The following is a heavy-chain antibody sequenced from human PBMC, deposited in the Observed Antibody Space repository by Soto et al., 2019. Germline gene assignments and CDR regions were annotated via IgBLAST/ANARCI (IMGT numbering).Heavy chain of an antibody. Sequence: QVQLVQSGAEVKKPGASVKVSCKASHYTFTRYGISWVRQAPGQGLEWMGWISAYNGNTNYAQKFQGRVTLTTDTSTTTSYMERRSVRVDDTAVYYCAIDYGDYDLRDSGMDVLGQGTTVTVSS. CDR1: HYTFTRYG. D-gene: IGHD4-17*01. CDR2: ISAYNGNT. V-gene: IGHV1-18*01. CDR3: AIDYGDYDLRDSGMDV. J-gene: IGHJ6*02.